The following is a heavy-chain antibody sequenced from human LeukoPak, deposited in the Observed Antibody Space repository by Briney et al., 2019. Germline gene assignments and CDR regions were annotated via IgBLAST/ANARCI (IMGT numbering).Heavy chain of an antibody. CDR1: GYTLTELS. Sequence: ASVKVSCKVSGYTLTELSMHWVRQAPGKGLEWMGGFDPEDGETIYAQKFQGRVTMTRDTSISTAYMELSRLRSDDTAVYYCARLAVTTGYWGQGTLVTVSS. CDR2: FDPEDGET. CDR3: ARLAVTTGY. V-gene: IGHV1-24*01. J-gene: IGHJ4*02. D-gene: IGHD4-17*01.